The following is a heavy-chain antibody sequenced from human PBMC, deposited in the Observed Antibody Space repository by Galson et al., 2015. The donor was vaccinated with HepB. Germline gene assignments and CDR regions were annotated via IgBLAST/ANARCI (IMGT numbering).Heavy chain of an antibody. CDR2: RSDDGSNR. Sequence: SLRLSCAASGFTFSSYGMHWVRQAPGEGLEWVGGRSDDGSNRYYAPSVQGRLTMSRDTSKNTLYLHMSSLRAEDTAVYYCAKERGIAVAGFMWYWGQGPLVTVSS. J-gene: IGHJ4*02. D-gene: IGHD6-19*01. CDR3: AKERGIAVAGFMWY. CDR1: GFTFSSYG. V-gene: IGHV3-30*18.